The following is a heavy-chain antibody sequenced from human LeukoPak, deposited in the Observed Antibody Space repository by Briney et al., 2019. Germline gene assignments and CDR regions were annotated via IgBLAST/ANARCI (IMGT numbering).Heavy chain of an antibody. J-gene: IGHJ4*02. CDR1: GYTFTSYD. Sequence: GASVKVSCKASGYTFTSYDINWVRQATGQGLEWMGWMNPNSGNTGYAQKFQGRVTITRNTSISTAYMELSSLRSEVTAVYYCAREIYGSGSYYNDYWGQGTLVTVSS. CDR2: MNPNSGNT. V-gene: IGHV1-8*03. CDR3: AREIYGSGSYYNDY. D-gene: IGHD3-10*01.